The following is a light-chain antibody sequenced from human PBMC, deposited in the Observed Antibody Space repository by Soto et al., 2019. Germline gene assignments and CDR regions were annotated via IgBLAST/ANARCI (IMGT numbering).Light chain of an antibody. Sequence: QSVLAPTASVSGSPGQSITISCTGTSSDVGGYNFVSCYQQEPGKPPKLLIYEVTHRPSGISARFSGSKSGNTASLTISGLQSEDEASYYCCSYARNRLYVFGSGTKVTVL. V-gene: IGLV2-14*01. J-gene: IGLJ1*01. CDR3: CSYARNRLYV. CDR2: EVT. CDR1: SSDVGGYNF.